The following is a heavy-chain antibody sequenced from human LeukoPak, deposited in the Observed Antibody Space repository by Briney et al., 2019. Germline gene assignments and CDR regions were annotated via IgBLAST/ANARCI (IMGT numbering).Heavy chain of an antibody. V-gene: IGHV4-34*01. CDR1: GFTVSSNY. CDR3: ARSWFDP. Sequence: MSGGSLRLSCAASGFTVSSNYMSWIRQPPGKGLEWIGEINHSGSTNYNPSLKSRVTISVDTSKNQFSLKLSSVTAADTAVYYCARSWFDPWGQGTLVTVSS. J-gene: IGHJ5*02. CDR2: INHSGST.